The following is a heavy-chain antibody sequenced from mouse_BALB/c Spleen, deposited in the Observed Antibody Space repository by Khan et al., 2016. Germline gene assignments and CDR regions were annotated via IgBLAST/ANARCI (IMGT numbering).Heavy chain of an antibody. CDR2: ISYGGSYT. CDR3: ARRYGNYGYLDV. CDR1: GFTFSDYY. Sequence: EVELVESGGGLVKPGGSLKLSCAASGFTFSDYYMYWVRQTPEKRLEWVATISYGGSYTYYPDSVKGRFTISTDNAKNNLYLQMSSLTSEDSAMYFCARRYGNYGYLDVWGAGTTVTVSS. J-gene: IGHJ1*01. D-gene: IGHD2-10*02. V-gene: IGHV5-4*02.